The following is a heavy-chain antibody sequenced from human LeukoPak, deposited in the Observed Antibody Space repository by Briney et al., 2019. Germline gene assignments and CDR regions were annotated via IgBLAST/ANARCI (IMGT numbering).Heavy chain of an antibody. CDR1: GYSISSGYY. J-gene: IGHJ5*02. V-gene: IGHV4-38-2*02. CDR2: IYHSGST. D-gene: IGHD3-22*01. CDR3: ARNEYDSSGYYDWFDP. Sequence: SETLSLTCTVSGYSISSGYYWGWIRQPPGKGLEWIGSIYHSGSTYYNPSLKSRVTISVDMSKNQFSLKLSSVTAADTAVYYCARNEYDSSGYYDWFDPWGQGTLVTVSS.